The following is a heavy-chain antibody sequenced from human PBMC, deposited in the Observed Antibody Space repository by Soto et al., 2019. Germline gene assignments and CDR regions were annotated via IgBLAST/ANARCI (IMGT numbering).Heavy chain of an antibody. Sequence: QVQLVESGGGVVQPGRSLRLSCAASGFTFSSYAMHWVRQAPGKGLEWVAVISYDGSNKYYADSVKGRFTISRDNSKNALYLEMNSLRAEDTAVYYCARDLTKGSRGWYGAFDLWGQGTMVTVSS. J-gene: IGHJ3*01. CDR1: GFTFSSYA. D-gene: IGHD6-19*01. V-gene: IGHV3-30-3*01. CDR3: ARDLTKGSRGWYGAFDL. CDR2: ISYDGSNK.